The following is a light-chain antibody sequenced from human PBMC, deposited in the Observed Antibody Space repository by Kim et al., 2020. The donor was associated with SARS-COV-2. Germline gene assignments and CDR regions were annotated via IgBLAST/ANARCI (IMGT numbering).Light chain of an antibody. J-gene: IGKJ5*01. CDR3: QQYYNTPMT. CDR2: GAS. CDR1: QSVLSSSNNRNY. V-gene: IGKV4-1*01. Sequence: SQSVLSSSNNRNYLGWHEEKPGQPARLLMYGASSRKSGVPDRFGGSVSGTDFNLTISSLQAEDVAVYYCQQYYNTPMTFGQGKRLEI.